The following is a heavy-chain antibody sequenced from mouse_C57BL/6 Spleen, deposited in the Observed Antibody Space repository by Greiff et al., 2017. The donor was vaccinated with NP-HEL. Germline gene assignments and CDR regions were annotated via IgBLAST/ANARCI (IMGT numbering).Heavy chain of an antibody. CDR2: INPSNGGT. CDR3: AIQLGEGAWFAY. V-gene: IGHV1-53*01. CDR1: GYTFTSYW. D-gene: IGHD4-1*02. Sequence: QVQLKQPGTELVKPGASVKLSCKASGYTFTSYWMHWVKQRPGQGLEWIGNINPSNGGTNYNEKFKSKATLTVDKSSSTAYMQLSSLTSEDSAVYYCAIQLGEGAWFAYWGQGTLVTVSA. J-gene: IGHJ3*01.